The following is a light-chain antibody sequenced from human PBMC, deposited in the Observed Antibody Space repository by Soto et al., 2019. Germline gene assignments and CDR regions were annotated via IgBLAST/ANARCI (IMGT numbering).Light chain of an antibody. CDR2: GNT. V-gene: IGLV1-40*01. CDR3: QSYDNNLGALYV. Sequence: QSVLTQPPSVSGAPGQRVTISCTGTSSNIGAGYDVHWYQQLPGTAPKLLIYGNTNRPSGVPDRFSGSKSDTSASLAITGLQAEDGADYFCQSYDNNLGALYVFGTGTKVTVL. CDR1: SSNIGAGYD. J-gene: IGLJ1*01.